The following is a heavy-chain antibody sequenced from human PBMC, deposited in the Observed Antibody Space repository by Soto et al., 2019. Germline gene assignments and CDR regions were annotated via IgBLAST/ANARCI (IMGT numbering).Heavy chain of an antibody. CDR1: GYTFIRYG. Sequence: ASVKVSCKASGYTFIRYGITWVRQAPGQGLEWMGWINPNSGGTNYAQKFQGWVTMTRDTSISTAYMELSRLRSDDTAVYYCARDARGDEAPMDYWGQGTLVTVSS. CDR2: INPNSGGT. CDR3: ARDARGDEAPMDY. J-gene: IGHJ4*02. V-gene: IGHV1-2*04. D-gene: IGHD3-10*01.